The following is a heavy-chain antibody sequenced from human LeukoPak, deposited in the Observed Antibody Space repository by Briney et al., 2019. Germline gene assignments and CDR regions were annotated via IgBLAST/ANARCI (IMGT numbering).Heavy chain of an antibody. CDR3: ARDGRPLDY. CDR2: IKQDGGEK. Sequence: GGSLRLSCVDSGTTFSRYRMSWVRQAPGKGLEWVANIKQDGGEKYYVDSVKGRFTISRDNAKNSLYLQMNSLRVEDTAVYYCARDGRPLDYWGQGTLVTVSS. CDR1: GTTFSRYR. V-gene: IGHV3-7*03. J-gene: IGHJ4*02.